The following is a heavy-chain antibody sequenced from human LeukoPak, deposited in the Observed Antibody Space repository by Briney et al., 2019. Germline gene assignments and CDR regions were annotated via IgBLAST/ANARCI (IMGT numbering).Heavy chain of an antibody. CDR2: IYSAGNT. CDR3: ARGNNNFDY. D-gene: IGHD2/OR15-2a*01. J-gene: IGHJ4*02. Sequence: PGGSLRLSCAASGFTVSSNYLNWVRQAPGKGLEWVSIIYSAGNTYYADSVRGRFTISRDNSKNTLYLQMNSLRVEDTAVYYCARGNNNFDYWGQGTLVTVSS. CDR1: GFTVSSNY. V-gene: IGHV3-66*01.